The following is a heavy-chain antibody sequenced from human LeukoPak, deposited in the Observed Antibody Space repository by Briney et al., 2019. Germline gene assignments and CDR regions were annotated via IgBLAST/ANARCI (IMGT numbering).Heavy chain of an antibody. CDR3: ARGDCSGDCYHPLYY. J-gene: IGHJ4*02. V-gene: IGHV3-30*02. CDR2: ILDDGTNK. CDR1: GFTFSNYG. D-gene: IGHD2-21*02. Sequence: GGSLRLSCAASGFTFSNYGMHWVRQAPGKGLEWVAFILDDGTNKYYADSVKGRFTISRDNSKNTLFLQMNSLRPEDTALYYCARGDCSGDCYHPLYYWGQGSLVTVSS.